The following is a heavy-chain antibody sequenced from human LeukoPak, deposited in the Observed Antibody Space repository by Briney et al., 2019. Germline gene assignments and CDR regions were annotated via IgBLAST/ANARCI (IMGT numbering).Heavy chain of an antibody. Sequence: GGSLRLSCAASGFTFSSYAMSWVRQAPGKGLEWVSAISGSGGSTYYADSVKGRFTISRDNSKNTLYLQMNSLRAEDTAVYYCEKYTGRVVITTGKDYWGQGTLVTVSS. CDR1: GFTFSSYA. V-gene: IGHV3-23*01. CDR3: EKYTGRVVITTGKDY. CDR2: ISGSGGST. D-gene: IGHD3-22*01. J-gene: IGHJ4*02.